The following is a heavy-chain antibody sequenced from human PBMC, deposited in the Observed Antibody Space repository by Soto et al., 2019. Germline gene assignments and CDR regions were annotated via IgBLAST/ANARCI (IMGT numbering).Heavy chain of an antibody. CDR2: VKSKNDGGTT. CDR3: TTDSYITSIIVRFDY. V-gene: IGHV3-15*07. D-gene: IGHD3-22*01. J-gene: IGHJ4*01. Sequence: GGSLRLSCAASGFTFSNAWINWVRQAPGKGLEWVGRVKSKNDGGTTDFAAPVKGRFAISRDDSKNMVHLEMNSLQTEDTAINYCTTDSYITSIIVRFDYWGHGTLVTVSS. CDR1: GFTFSNAW.